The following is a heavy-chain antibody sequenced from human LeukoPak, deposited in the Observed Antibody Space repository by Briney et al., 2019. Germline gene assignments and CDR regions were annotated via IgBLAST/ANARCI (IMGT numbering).Heavy chain of an antibody. CDR3: ATLVSTRYYFDY. D-gene: IGHD5/OR15-5a*01. CDR2: IYHSGIT. CDR1: DYSISSGYGYY. V-gene: IGHV4-38-2*02. Sequence: SETLSFTCTVSDYSISSGYGYYWGWIRQPPGKGLEWIGNIYHSGITYYNHFNSSLKSRVTISIDTSKNQFSLRLTSVTAADTAVYFCATLVSTRYYFDYWGQGTLVTVSS. J-gene: IGHJ4*02.